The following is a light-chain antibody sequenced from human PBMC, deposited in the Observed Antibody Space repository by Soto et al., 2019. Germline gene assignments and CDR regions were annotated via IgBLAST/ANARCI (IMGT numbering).Light chain of an antibody. Sequence: EIVLTQSPVSLPVTPGEPASISCRSSQRLLFSNGYKYLDWYLQKPGQSPHLLSYLGSNRASGVPDRFRGSGSGTEFTLKISRVEGEDVGVYYCMQTRQSPWTFGQGTKVEIK. CDR1: QRLLFSNGYKY. CDR2: LGS. V-gene: IGKV2-28*01. CDR3: MQTRQSPWT. J-gene: IGKJ1*01.